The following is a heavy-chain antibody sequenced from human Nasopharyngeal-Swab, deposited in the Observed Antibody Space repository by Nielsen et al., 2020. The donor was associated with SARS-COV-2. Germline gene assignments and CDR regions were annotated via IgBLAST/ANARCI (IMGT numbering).Heavy chain of an antibody. CDR3: ARDFQNYYGSGSYPWDY. V-gene: IGHV1-46*01. Sequence: ASVKVSCKASGYTFTSYYMHWVRQAPAQGLEWMGIINPSGGSTSYAQKFQGRVTMTRDTSTSTVYMELSSLRSEDTAVYYCARDFQNYYGSGSYPWDYWGQGTLVTVSS. CDR1: GYTFTSYY. CDR2: INPSGGST. J-gene: IGHJ4*02. D-gene: IGHD3-10*01.